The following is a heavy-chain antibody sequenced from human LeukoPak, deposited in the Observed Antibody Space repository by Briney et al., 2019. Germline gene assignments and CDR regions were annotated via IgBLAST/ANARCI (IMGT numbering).Heavy chain of an antibody. Sequence: PSETLFLTCTVSGASISTYYWSWIRQPAGKGLEWIGRVYATGNPNYNAALESRVTMSLDTSKNHLSLKVTSVTAADTAVYYCARHFSTNWFDPWGQGILVTVSS. CDR2: VYATGNP. D-gene: IGHD2/OR15-2a*01. CDR3: ARHFSTNWFDP. J-gene: IGHJ5*02. V-gene: IGHV4-4*07. CDR1: GASISTYY.